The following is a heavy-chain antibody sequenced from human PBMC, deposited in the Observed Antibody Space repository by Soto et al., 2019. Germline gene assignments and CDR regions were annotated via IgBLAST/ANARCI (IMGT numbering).Heavy chain of an antibody. Sequence: SETLSLTCAVYGGSFSGYYWSWIRQPPGKGLEWIGYIYYSGSTYHNPSLKSRINISVDTSKNQFSLKLSSVTAADTAVYYCATVPTYYYDRSGYANAFDMWGQGTMVTVSS. D-gene: IGHD3-22*01. CDR3: ATVPTYYYDRSGYANAFDM. CDR2: IYYSGST. CDR1: GGSFSGYY. V-gene: IGHV4-59*06. J-gene: IGHJ3*02.